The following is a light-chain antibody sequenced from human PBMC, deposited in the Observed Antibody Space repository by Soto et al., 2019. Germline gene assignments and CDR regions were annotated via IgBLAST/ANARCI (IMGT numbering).Light chain of an antibody. V-gene: IGKV3-15*01. J-gene: IGKJ2*01. CDR1: QSVDSD. CDR2: GAS. Sequence: EVVVTQSPATLSVSPGERVTLSCRASQSVDSDVAWFQHKPGQAPRLLIYGASTRAAGIPGRFSGSGYETDFTFTISSLEPEDSATYFCQQYNPWVRGTFGQGTKLEIK. CDR3: QQYNPWVRGT.